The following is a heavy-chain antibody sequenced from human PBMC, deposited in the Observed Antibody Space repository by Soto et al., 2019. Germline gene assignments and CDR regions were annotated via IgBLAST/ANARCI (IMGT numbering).Heavy chain of an antibody. D-gene: IGHD6-19*01. CDR1: GYTFTSYD. J-gene: IGHJ4*02. V-gene: IGHV1-8*01. Sequence: QVQLVQSGAEVKKPGASVKVSCKASGYTFTSYDINWVRQATGQGLEGMGWMNPNSGNTGYAQKFQGRVTMTRNTSIRAAYMELSSLRSEDTAVYYCARERCSGWYVDYWGQGTLVTVSS. CDR2: MNPNSGNT. CDR3: ARERCSGWYVDY.